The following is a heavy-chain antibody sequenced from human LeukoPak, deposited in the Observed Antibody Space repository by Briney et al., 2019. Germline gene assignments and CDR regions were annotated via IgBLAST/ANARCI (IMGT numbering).Heavy chain of an antibody. CDR2: ISYDGSNK. V-gene: IGHV3-30*18. Sequence: QTGGSLRLSCAASGFTFTSYAMTWVRQAPGKGLEWVAVISYDGSNKYYANSVKGRFTISRDNSKNTLYLQMNSLRAEDTAVYYCAKDTRGYCSGGSCYGIDYWGQGTLVTVSS. CDR1: GFTFTSYA. D-gene: IGHD2-15*01. J-gene: IGHJ4*02. CDR3: AKDTRGYCSGGSCYGIDY.